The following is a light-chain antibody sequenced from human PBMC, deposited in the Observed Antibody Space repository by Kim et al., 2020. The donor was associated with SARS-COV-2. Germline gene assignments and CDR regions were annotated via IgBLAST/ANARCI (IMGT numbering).Light chain of an antibody. Sequence: RVTCSCTGSGSNIGAGYDVHWYQQLPGTAPKLLIYGNSNRPSGVPDRFSGSKSGTSASLAITGLQAEDEADYYCQSYDSSLSAPYVFGTGTKVTVL. CDR3: QSYDSSLSAPYV. CDR1: GSNIGAGYD. J-gene: IGLJ1*01. CDR2: GNS. V-gene: IGLV1-40*01.